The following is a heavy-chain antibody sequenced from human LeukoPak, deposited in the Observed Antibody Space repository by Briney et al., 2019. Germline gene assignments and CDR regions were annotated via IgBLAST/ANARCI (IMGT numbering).Heavy chain of an antibody. J-gene: IGHJ5*02. V-gene: IGHV4-59*01. CDR3: ARVEYGDYGWFDP. Sequence: SETLSLTCTVSGDSISTYYWTWIRQPPGKGLEWIGYISDSGSTNYNPSLKSRVTISLDTSKNQFSLKLISLTAADTAAYYCARVEYGDYGWFDPWGQGTLVTVSS. CDR2: ISDSGST. CDR1: GDSISTYY. D-gene: IGHD4-17*01.